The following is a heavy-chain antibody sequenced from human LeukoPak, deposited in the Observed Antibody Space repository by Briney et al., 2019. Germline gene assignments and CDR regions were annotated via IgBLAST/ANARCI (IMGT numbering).Heavy chain of an antibody. CDR3: AKDQGYSGYDPLDY. CDR2: ISGSGGRT. V-gene: IGHV3-23*01. Sequence: GGSLRLSCAASGFTFSSYAMSWVRQAPGKGLEGVSAISGSGGRTYYADSVKGRFTLSRDNSKKTLYLQMNSLRAEDTAVYYCAKDQGYSGYDPLDYWGQGTLVTVSS. D-gene: IGHD5-12*01. J-gene: IGHJ4*02. CDR1: GFTFSSYA.